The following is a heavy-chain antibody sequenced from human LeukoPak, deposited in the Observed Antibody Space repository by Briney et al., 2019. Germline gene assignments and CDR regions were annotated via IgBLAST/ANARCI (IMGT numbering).Heavy chain of an antibody. V-gene: IGHV4-31*03. CDR1: GGSISNGDCY. CDR2: IYYRGST. J-gene: IGHJ4*02. CDR3: ARVYYDSGGYPLDY. Sequence: PSGTLSLTCTVSGGSISNGDCYWSWIRQHPGKGLEWIGYIYYRGSTYYNPSLRSRVAMSVDTSENEFSLKLSSVTAADTAVYYCARVYYDSGGYPLDYWGQGTLVTVSS. D-gene: IGHD3-22*01.